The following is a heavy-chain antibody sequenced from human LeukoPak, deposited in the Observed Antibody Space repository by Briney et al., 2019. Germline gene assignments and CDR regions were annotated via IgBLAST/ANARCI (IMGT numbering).Heavy chain of an antibody. Sequence: GGSLRLSCAASGFSFSSYGMSWVRQAPGKGLEWISAITGSGGTTYYADSVEGRFTISRDNSKNTLYLQMNSLRAEDTAVYNCAKDRQRDGSYDYWGQGTLVTVSS. D-gene: IGHD1-26*01. V-gene: IGHV3-23*01. CDR2: ITGSGGTT. J-gene: IGHJ4*02. CDR1: GFSFSSYG. CDR3: AKDRQRDGSYDY.